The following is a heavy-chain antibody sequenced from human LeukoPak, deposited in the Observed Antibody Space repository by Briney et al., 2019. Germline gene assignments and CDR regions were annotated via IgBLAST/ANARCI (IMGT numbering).Heavy chain of an antibody. D-gene: IGHD1-1*01. CDR1: GYHFTSQY. CDR3: ASFYNTNDALDI. V-gene: IGHV1-46*01. CDR2: INPTGGST. Sequence: GASVKVSCKASGYHFTSQYVHWVRQAPGQGLEWMGIINPTGGSTRNAQKFQGRFSMTGDTSTSTVYMELSRLRSEDTAVYYCASFYNTNDALDIWGQGTVVTVSS. J-gene: IGHJ3*02.